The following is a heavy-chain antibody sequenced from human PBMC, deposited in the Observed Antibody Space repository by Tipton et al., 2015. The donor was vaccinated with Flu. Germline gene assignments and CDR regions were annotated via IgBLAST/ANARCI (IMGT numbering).Heavy chain of an antibody. CDR1: GGSISSCY. CDR3: AKGDCSSTSCLDY. V-gene: IGHV4-59*01. CDR2: IYYSGST. D-gene: IGHD2-2*01. J-gene: IGHJ4*02. Sequence: TLSLTCTVSGGSISSCYWSWIRQPPGKGLEWIGYIYYSGSTNYNPSLKSRVTISVDTSKNQFSLKLSSVTAADTAVYYCAKGDCSSTSCLDYWGQGTLVTVSS.